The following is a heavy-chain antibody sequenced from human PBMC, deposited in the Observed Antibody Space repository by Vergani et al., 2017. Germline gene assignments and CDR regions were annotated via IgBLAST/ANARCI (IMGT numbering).Heavy chain of an antibody. V-gene: IGHV1-24*01. D-gene: IGHD2-15*01. CDR1: AYTLTEFS. CDR2: LDPEDGET. J-gene: IGHJ6*03. Sequence: QVQLVQSGAEVKNPGASVKVSCKVSAYTLTEFSMHWVRHPPGKGVEWMGGLDPEDGETIYAQKFQGRVTMTEDTSTDTAYMELSSLRSEDTAVYYCATSPIRINGPSYYYMDVWGKGTTVTVSS. CDR3: ATSPIRINGPSYYYMDV.